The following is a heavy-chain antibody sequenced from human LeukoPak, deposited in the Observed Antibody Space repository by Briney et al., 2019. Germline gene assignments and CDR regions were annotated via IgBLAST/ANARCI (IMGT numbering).Heavy chain of an antibody. Sequence: SETLSLTCTVSGGSISSSSYYWGWIRQPPGKGLEWIGSIYYSGSTYYNPSLKSRVTISVDTSKNQFSLKLSSVTAADTAVYYCARDQAGAASPWGQGTLVTVSS. CDR1: GGSISSSSYY. V-gene: IGHV4-39*07. J-gene: IGHJ4*02. CDR2: IYYSGST. D-gene: IGHD6-13*01. CDR3: ARDQAGAASP.